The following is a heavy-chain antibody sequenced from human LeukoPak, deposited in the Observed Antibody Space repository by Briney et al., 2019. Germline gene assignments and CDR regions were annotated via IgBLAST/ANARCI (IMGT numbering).Heavy chain of an antibody. D-gene: IGHD5-18*01. CDR2: IYYSGST. CDR3: ARPHRGYSYGFDY. J-gene: IGHJ4*02. V-gene: IGHV4-39*01. CDR1: GRSISSSSYY. Sequence: SETLSLTCTVSGRSISSSSYYWGWIRQPPGKGLEWIGSIYYSGSTYYNPSLKSRVTISVDMSKKQFSLKVSSVTAADTAVYYCARPHRGYSYGFDYWGQGTLVTVSS.